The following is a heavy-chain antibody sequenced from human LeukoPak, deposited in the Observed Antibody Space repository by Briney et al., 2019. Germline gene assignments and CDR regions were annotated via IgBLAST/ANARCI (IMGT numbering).Heavy chain of an antibody. Sequence: GGSLRLSCEGSAFIFSGHWMNWVRQTPGKGLEWVASIKEDGSEGQYVDSVKGRFSISRDNTKGSLFLQLNSLRAEDTAVYYCARDISYYDFWSGYYTVDDYWGQGTLVTVSS. CDR1: AFIFSGHW. CDR3: ARDISYYDFWSGYYTVDDY. V-gene: IGHV3-7*03. J-gene: IGHJ4*02. D-gene: IGHD3-3*01. CDR2: IKEDGSEG.